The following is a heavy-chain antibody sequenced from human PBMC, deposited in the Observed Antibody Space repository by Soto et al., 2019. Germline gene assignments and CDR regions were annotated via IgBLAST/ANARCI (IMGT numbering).Heavy chain of an antibody. V-gene: IGHV1-46*03. CDR3: SRVDPGETSPFDH. J-gene: IGHJ4*02. Sequence: KVSCKASGYIFTSYYIHWVRQAPGQGLEWMGWINPFDGSRMFAQSFQGRVTMTRDTSTSTVYMEVSSLRSEDTAVYYCSRVDPGETSPFDHWGQGTLVTVSS. CDR2: INPFDGSR. CDR1: GYIFTSYY. D-gene: IGHD3-10*01.